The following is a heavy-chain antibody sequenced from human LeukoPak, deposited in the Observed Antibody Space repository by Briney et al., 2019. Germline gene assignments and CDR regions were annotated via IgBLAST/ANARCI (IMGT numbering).Heavy chain of an antibody. Sequence: SETLSLTCTVSGGSISSSSYYWGWIRQPPGKGLEWIGYIYYSGSTNYNPSLKSRVTISVDTSKNQFSLKLSSVTAADTAVYYCARIASSGWSHMDVWGKGTTVTVSS. J-gene: IGHJ6*03. V-gene: IGHV4-61*05. CDR2: IYYSGST. CDR3: ARIASSGWSHMDV. CDR1: GGSISSSSYY. D-gene: IGHD6-19*01.